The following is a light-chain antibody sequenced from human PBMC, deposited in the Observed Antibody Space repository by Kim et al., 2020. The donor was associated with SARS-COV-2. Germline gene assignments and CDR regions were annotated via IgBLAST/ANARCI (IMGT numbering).Light chain of an antibody. V-gene: IGKV1-39*01. CDR2: TAS. CDR1: QSIRNY. CDR3: QQGYNTPYT. Sequence: DIQMTQSPSSLSASVRDRVTITCRASQSIRNYLNWYQQKPGKAPQLLIYTASSLQSGVPSRFSGSGSGTDFTLTISSLQPEDFATYYCQQGYNTPYTFGQGTKLEI. J-gene: IGKJ2*01.